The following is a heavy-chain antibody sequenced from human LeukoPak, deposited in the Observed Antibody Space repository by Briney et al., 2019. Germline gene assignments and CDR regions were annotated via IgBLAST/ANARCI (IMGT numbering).Heavy chain of an antibody. J-gene: IGHJ4*02. CDR1: GGSISSYY. Sequence: SETLSLTCTVSGGSISSYYWSWIRQPPGKGLEWIGYIYYSGSTNYNPSLKSRVTISVDTSKNQFSLKLSSVTAADTAVYYCARTLYGGNSYERGDLDYWGQGTLVTVSS. D-gene: IGHD4-23*01. V-gene: IGHV4-59*01. CDR3: ARTLYGGNSYERGDLDY. CDR2: IYYSGST.